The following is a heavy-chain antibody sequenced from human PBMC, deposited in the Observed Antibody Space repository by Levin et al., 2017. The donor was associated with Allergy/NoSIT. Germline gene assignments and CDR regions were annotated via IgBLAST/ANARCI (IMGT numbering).Heavy chain of an antibody. J-gene: IGHJ5*01. D-gene: IGHD3-10*01. Sequence: GGSLRLSCKGSGYTFSNYYIAWVRQMPGKGLEWMGIIYPGDSETTYSPSFQGQVTISADRSISTAYLEWGSLKASDTAMYFCTRQGMGGILDPNWFDPWGQGTLVTVSS. CDR3: TRQGMGGILDPNWFDP. CDR2: IYPGDSET. V-gene: IGHV5-51*01. CDR1: GYTFSNYY.